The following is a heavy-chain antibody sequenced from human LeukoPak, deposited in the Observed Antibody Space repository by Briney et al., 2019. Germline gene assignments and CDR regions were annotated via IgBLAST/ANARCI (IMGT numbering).Heavy chain of an antibody. CDR2: IGTSGGT. CDR3: ARVYQGGAFDI. V-gene: IGHV3-13*01. Sequence: GGSLRLSCAVSGFTFSSYDMHWVRQATAKGLKWVSAIGTSGGTYYPGSVKTRFTISRENAKNSLYLQMNSLRAGDTAVYYCARVYQGGAFDIWGQGTMVTVSS. CDR1: GFTFSSYD. J-gene: IGHJ3*02. D-gene: IGHD2-2*01.